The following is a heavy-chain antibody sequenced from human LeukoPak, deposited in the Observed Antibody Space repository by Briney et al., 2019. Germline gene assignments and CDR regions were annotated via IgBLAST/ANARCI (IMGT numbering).Heavy chain of an antibody. J-gene: IGHJ4*02. Sequence: PGGSLRLSCAASGFTFSSYWMSWVRQAPGKGLEGVANIKQDGSEKYYVDSVKGRVTISRDNAKNSLYLQMNSLRAEDTAVYYCARERGSVVVAAYAADYWGQGTLVTVSS. CDR2: IKQDGSEK. D-gene: IGHD2-15*01. V-gene: IGHV3-7*01. CDR1: GFTFSSYW. CDR3: ARERGSVVVAAYAADY.